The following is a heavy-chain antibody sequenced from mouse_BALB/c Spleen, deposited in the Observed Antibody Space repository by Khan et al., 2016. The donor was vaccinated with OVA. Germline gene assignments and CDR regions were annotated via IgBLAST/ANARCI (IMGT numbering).Heavy chain of an antibody. J-gene: IGHJ3*01. V-gene: IGHV3-6*02. CDR2: IRYDGNS. CDR1: GYSITSGYF. CDR3: ARGGSSGPAWLAY. D-gene: IGHD3-1*01. Sequence: LLASGPGLVKPSQSLSLTCSVTGYSITSGYFWNWIRQFPGNNLEWMGYIRYDGNSNYNPSLKNRISITRDTSKNHFFLKLNSVTPEDTATYYCARGGSSGPAWLAYWGQGTVVTVSA.